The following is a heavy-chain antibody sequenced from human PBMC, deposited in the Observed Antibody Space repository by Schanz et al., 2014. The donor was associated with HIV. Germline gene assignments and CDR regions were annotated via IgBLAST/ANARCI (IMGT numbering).Heavy chain of an antibody. CDR3: AKDQGYDFWSGYYNYFGMDV. CDR2: ITWNSITI. V-gene: IGHV3-9*01. CDR1: GFTFDDYA. Sequence: EVQLGESGGGLVQPGRSLRLSCAASGFTFDDYAMHWVRQVPGKGLEWVSGITWNSITIDYADSVKGRFTISRDNSKNTLYLQMNSLRAEDTAVYYCAKDQGYDFWSGYYNYFGMDVWGQGTTVTVSS. D-gene: IGHD3-3*01. J-gene: IGHJ6*02.